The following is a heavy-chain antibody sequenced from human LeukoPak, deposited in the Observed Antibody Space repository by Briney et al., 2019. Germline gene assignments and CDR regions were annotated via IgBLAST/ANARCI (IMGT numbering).Heavy chain of an antibody. CDR2: VYNTGST. J-gene: IGHJ3*02. CDR1: CGSITTHY. CDR3: ARDLLGDYGTFDI. V-gene: IGHV4-4*07. Sequence: PSETLSLTCTVSCGSITTHYWSWIRQPAGREVEWIGRVYNTGSTKYNPSLESRVTMSVDTSSNRFSLRLRSVTAADTAVYYCARDLLGDYGTFDIWGQGAMVTVSS. D-gene: IGHD4-17*01.